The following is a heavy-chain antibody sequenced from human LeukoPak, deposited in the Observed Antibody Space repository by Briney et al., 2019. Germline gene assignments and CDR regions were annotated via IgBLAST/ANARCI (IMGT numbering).Heavy chain of an antibody. J-gene: IGHJ4*02. CDR1: GFTFSSYA. Sequence: GGSLRLSCAASGFTFSSYAMSWVRQAPGKGLEWVSAISGSGGSTYYADSVKGRFTISRDNSKNTLYLQMNSLRAEDMAVYYCARDLRLKELAYCGGDCLDYWGQGTLVTVSS. D-gene: IGHD2-21*02. V-gene: IGHV3-23*01. CDR3: ARDLRLKELAYCGGDCLDY. CDR2: ISGSGGST.